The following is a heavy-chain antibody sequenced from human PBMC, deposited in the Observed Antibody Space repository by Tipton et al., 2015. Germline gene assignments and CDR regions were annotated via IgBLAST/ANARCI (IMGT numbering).Heavy chain of an antibody. CDR2: IQYSGGT. J-gene: IGHJ4*02. CDR3: ARARGRHGGLFDS. D-gene: IGHD4-23*01. CDR1: SDSINKYY. V-gene: IGHV4-59*01. Sequence: TLSLTCTVSSDSINKYYWSWIQQPPGKELQWIGYIQYSGGTNYNPSLNSRVTISLDTSKNQFSLKVSSVTAADTAVYYCARARGRHGGLFDSWGQGILVTVSS.